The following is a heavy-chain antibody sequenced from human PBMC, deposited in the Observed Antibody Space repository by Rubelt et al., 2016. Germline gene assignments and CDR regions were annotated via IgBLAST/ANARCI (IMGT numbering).Heavy chain of an antibody. Sequence: QVQLVQSGAEVKKPGASVKVSCKASGYTFTRYDINWGRQATGKGLEWVGWMNPNSGNTGYDQKFQGRVTMTRKTSISTAYMELSSLRSEDTAVYYCARERDDYGDYWRQGTLVTVSS. J-gene: IGHJ4*02. D-gene: IGHD5-24*01. CDR1: GYTFTRYD. CDR2: MNPNSGNT. V-gene: IGHV1-8*01. CDR3: ARERDDYGDY.